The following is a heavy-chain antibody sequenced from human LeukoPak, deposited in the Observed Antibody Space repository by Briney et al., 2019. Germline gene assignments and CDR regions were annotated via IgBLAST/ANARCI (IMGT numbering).Heavy chain of an antibody. V-gene: IGHV3-7*01. CDR2: IKQDGDEK. J-gene: IGHJ4*02. Sequence: PGGSLRLSCAASGFTFSSYYMSWVRQAPGKGLEWVANIKQDGDEKHYVDSVKGRFTISRDNAKSSLYLQMNSLRAEDTAVYYCARDPRGSEHSLFDSWGQGTQVTVSS. CDR3: ARDPRGSEHSLFDS. CDR1: GFTFSSYY. D-gene: IGHD3-10*01.